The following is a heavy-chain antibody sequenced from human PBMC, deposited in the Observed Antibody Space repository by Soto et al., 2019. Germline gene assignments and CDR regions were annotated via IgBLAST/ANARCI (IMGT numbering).Heavy chain of an antibody. J-gene: IGHJ3*02. D-gene: IGHD1-26*01. CDR3: ARVVPGDAFDI. V-gene: IGHV3-74*01. CDR2: MNSDGSTR. Sequence: EVQLVESGGGLVQPGGSLRLSCAASGFTFSVYWMHWVRQAPGTGLVWVSRMNSDGSTRNYADSVKGRFTISRDNAKNTLFLQMNSLGAEDTAVYYCARVVPGDAFDIWGQGTMVTVSS. CDR1: GFTFSVYW.